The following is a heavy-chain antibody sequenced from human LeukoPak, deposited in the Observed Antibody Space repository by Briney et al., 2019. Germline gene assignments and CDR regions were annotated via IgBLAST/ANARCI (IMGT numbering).Heavy chain of an antibody. J-gene: IGHJ4*02. CDR2: IIPILGIA. CDR1: GGTFSSYA. D-gene: IGHD4-17*01. CDR3: ARADYGDYSPYDY. V-gene: IGHV1-69*04. Sequence: ASVRVSCKASGGTFSSYAISWVRQAPGQGLEWMGRIIPILGIANYAQKFQGRVTITADKSTSTAYMELSSLRSEDTAVYYCARADYGDYSPYDYWGQGTLVTVSS.